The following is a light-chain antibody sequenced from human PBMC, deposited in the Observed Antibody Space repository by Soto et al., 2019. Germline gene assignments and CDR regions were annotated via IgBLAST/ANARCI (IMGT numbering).Light chain of an antibody. CDR1: SGHSSYA. CDR2: LNSDGSH. J-gene: IGLJ2*01. V-gene: IGLV4-69*01. CDR3: QTWDTGIRV. Sequence: QPVLTQSPSASASLGASVKHTCTLSSGHSSYAIAWHQQQPEKGPRYLMYLNSDGSHIKGDGIPDRFSGSSSGAERYLTISSLQSEDEADYYCQTWDTGIRVFGGGTKLTVL.